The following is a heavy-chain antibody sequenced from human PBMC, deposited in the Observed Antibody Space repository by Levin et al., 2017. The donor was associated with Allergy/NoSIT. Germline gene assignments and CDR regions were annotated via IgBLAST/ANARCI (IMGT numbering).Heavy chain of an antibody. CDR2: ISGSGGGT. Sequence: PSGGSLRLSCAASGFTFSSYAMSWVRQAPGKGLEWVSLISGSGGGTYYADSVKGRFIISRDNSKNTLDLQMNSLRAEDTAVYYCAKELYGSGSGLYYYGMDVWGQGTTVTVSS. CDR3: AKELYGSGSGLYYYGMDV. CDR1: GFTFSSYA. D-gene: IGHD3-10*01. V-gene: IGHV3-23*01. J-gene: IGHJ6*02.